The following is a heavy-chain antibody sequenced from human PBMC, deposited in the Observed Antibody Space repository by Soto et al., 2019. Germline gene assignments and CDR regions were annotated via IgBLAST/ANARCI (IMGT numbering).Heavy chain of an antibody. V-gene: IGHV4-39*01. CDR2: IYYRGST. Sequence: QLQLQESGPGLVKPSETLSLTCAVSGGSITSSSYYWGWIRQAPGRGLEWIGTIYYRGSTYYNPSHESRVPISAEPSKNQLSLNLTSVTAADTAVYYCASPAGADYTFDYWGQGIMVTVSS. J-gene: IGHJ4*02. CDR1: GGSITSSSYY. D-gene: IGHD4-4*01. CDR3: ASPAGADYTFDY.